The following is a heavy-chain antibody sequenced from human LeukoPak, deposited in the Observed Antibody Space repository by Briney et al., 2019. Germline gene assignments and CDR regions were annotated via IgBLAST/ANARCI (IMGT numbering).Heavy chain of an antibody. J-gene: IGHJ5*02. V-gene: IGHV4-30-2*01. Sequence: SETLSLTCAVSGGSISSGGYSWSWIRQPPGTGLEWIGYIYHSGSTYYNPSLKSRVTISVDRSKNQFSLKLSSVTAADTAAYYCARGSRNIVVVPAVSGGWFDPWGQGTLVTVSS. CDR2: IYHSGST. CDR3: ARGSRNIVVVPAVSGGWFDP. CDR1: GGSISSGGYS. D-gene: IGHD2-2*01.